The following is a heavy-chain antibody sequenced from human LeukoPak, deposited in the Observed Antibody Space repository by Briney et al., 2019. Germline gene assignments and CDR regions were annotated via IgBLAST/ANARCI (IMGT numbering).Heavy chain of an antibody. CDR2: IDANAKTT. CDR3: AIWFGELNY. D-gene: IGHD3-10*01. V-gene: IGHV3-74*01. Sequence: GGSLRLSCAASGFTFSNYWLHWVRQAPGKGLVWVSRIDANAKTTSYADSVKGRFTISRDNVQSSLYLQMNDLRAEDTAVYYCAIWFGELNYWGQGTLVTVSS. J-gene: IGHJ4*02. CDR1: GFTFSNYW.